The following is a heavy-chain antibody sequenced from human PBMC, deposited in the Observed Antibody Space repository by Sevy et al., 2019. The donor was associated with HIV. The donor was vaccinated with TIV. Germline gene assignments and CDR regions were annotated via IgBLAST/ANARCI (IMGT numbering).Heavy chain of an antibody. Sequence: GGSLRLSCAASGFTFSSYSMNWVRQAPGKGLEWVSSISSSSSYIYYADSVKGRFTISRDNAKNSLYLQMNSLRAEDTAVYYCARDRSIGDDSSGHYLCDYWGQGTLVTVSS. CDR1: GFTFSSYS. V-gene: IGHV3-21*01. CDR3: ARDRSIGDDSSGHYLCDY. J-gene: IGHJ4*02. D-gene: IGHD3-22*01. CDR2: ISSSSSYI.